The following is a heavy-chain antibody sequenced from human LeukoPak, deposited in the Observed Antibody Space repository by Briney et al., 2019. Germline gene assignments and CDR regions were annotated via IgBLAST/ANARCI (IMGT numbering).Heavy chain of an antibody. V-gene: IGHV1-8*01. CDR2: MNPNSRNT. CDR3: VRGRGGDDAFDI. CDR1: RYTFTNYE. J-gene: IGHJ3*02. D-gene: IGHD3-16*01. Sequence: ASVKVSCKASRYTFTNYEISWVRQATGQGLEWMGWMNPNSRNTGYAQKFQGRVTMTRNTSIYTAYMELSSLRSEDTAVYYCVRGRGGDDAFDIWGQGTMVIASS.